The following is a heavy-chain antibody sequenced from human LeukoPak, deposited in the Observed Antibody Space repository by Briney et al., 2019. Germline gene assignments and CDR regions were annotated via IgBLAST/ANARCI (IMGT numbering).Heavy chain of an antibody. CDR1: GFTFTNAW. V-gene: IGHV3-15*01. J-gene: IGHJ4*02. D-gene: IGHD1-14*01. CDR3: TTHLPYNY. CDR2: IKSKTDGGTT. Sequence: GGPLRLSCAPSGFTFTNAWMSWVRQPPGKGLEWVGRIKSKTDGGTTDYAAPVKGTFTISRDDSKNTLFLQMNSLKTEDTAVYYCTTHLPYNYWGQGTLVTVS.